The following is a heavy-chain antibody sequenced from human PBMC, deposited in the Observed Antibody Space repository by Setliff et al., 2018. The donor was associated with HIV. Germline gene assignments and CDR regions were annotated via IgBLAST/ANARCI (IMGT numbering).Heavy chain of an antibody. J-gene: IGHJ4*02. CDR3: ARHGVDDTSANYFRFGVHDH. Sequence: PSETLSLTCTVSGGSISSSSYYWGWIRQPPGKGLEWIGSIYYSGRTYYNPSLKSRVTISVDTSKNQFSPKLSSVTAADTAVYYCARHGVDDTSANYFRFGVHDHWGQGTLVTVSS. CDR2: IYYSGRT. V-gene: IGHV4-39*01. CDR1: GGSISSSSYY. D-gene: IGHD3-22*01.